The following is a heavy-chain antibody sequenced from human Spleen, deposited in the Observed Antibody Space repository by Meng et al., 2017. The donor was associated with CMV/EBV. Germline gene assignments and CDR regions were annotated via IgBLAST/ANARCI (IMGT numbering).Heavy chain of an antibody. J-gene: IGHJ5*02. Sequence: GESLKISCAASGFTVSSNYMSWVRQAPGKGLEWVSVIYSGGSTYYADSVKGRFTISRDNSKNTLYLQMNSLRAEDTAVYYCAKVGAVSWFDPWGQGTLVTVSS. V-gene: IGHV3-53*01. CDR2: IYSGGST. CDR3: AKVGAVSWFDP. CDR1: GFTVSSNY. D-gene: IGHD1-26*01.